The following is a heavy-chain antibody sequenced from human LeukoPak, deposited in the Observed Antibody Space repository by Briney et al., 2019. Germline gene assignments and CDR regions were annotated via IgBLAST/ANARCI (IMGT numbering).Heavy chain of an antibody. Sequence: SETLSLTCTVSGYSISSGYYCGWLRPPPGKGLVWSGNIYHSGSTSYNPSLKRRVTISVDTYKNQSPLKLSSGTAADTAVYYCASSGWENYFDYWGQGTLVTVSS. CDR1: GYSISSGYY. J-gene: IGHJ4*02. V-gene: IGHV4-38-2*02. CDR3: ASSGWENYFDY. CDR2: IYHSGST. D-gene: IGHD6-25*01.